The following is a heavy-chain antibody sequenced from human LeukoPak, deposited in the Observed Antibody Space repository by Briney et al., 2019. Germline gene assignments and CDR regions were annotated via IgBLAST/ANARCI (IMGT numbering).Heavy chain of an antibody. CDR1: GYSISAGYF. D-gene: IGHD1-26*01. V-gene: IGHV4-38-2*01. J-gene: IGHJ3*01. CDR3: ARVIVTATHVPYAFDL. CDR2: FHHTGSD. Sequence: PSETLSLTCAISGYSISAGYFWGGTRQSPAKGLEWIGSFHHTGSDYYNPSLKRRVTIAIDTSKNHFSLNLTSVTAADTAVFFCARVIVTATHVPYAFDLCGQGILVTVSS.